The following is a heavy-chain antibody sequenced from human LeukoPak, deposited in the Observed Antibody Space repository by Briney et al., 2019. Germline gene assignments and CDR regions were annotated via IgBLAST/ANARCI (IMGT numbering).Heavy chain of an antibody. CDR1: GGTFSSYA. J-gene: IGHJ6*03. CDR2: INPNTGGT. Sequence: ASVKVSCKASGGTFSSYAISWVRQAPGQGLEWMGRINPNTGGTNYAQKFQGRVTMTRDTSISTVYMELSRLRSDDTAVYYCARDLFGDLDSYIDVWGKGTTVTVSS. D-gene: IGHD4-17*01. CDR3: ARDLFGDLDSYIDV. V-gene: IGHV1-2*06.